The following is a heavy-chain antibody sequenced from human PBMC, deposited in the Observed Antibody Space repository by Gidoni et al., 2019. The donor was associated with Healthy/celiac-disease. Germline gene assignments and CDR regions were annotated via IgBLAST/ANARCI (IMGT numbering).Heavy chain of an antibody. Sequence: QVQLVETGGGVVQPGRTLRLSCAASGSPFSSYAMHWVRQAPGKGLEGVAVISYDGSNKYYAYSVKGRFTISRDNSKNTLYLQMNSLRAEDTAVYYCARDNDYGDYVFDYWGQGTLVTVSS. D-gene: IGHD4-17*01. CDR2: ISYDGSNK. V-gene: IGHV3-30-3*01. CDR3: ARDNDYGDYVFDY. J-gene: IGHJ4*02. CDR1: GSPFSSYA.